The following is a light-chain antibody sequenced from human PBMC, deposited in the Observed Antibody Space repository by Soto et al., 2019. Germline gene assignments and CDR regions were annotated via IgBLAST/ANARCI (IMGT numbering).Light chain of an antibody. CDR1: QSISNY. CDR2: AAS. V-gene: IGKV1-39*01. J-gene: IGKJ2*01. Sequence: DIQMTQSPSSLSASVGDRVTITCRASQSISNYLNWYQQKPGKAPKLLIYAASSLQSGVPSRFSGSGFGTDFTLTISSLQPEDFATYYCQQSYSTLYTFGQGTKLEIK. CDR3: QQSYSTLYT.